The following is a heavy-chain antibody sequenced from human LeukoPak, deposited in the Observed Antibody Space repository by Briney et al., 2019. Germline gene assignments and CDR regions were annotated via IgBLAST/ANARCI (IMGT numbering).Heavy chain of an antibody. V-gene: IGHV4-59*01. CDR2: IYYSGST. CDR1: GGSISSYY. J-gene: IGHJ6*03. CDR3: ASLYYDFWSGYYEGSDYYYMDV. Sequence: SETLSLTCTVSGGSISSYYWSWIRQPPGKGVEWIGYIYYSGSTNYNPSLKSRVTISVDTSKNQFSLKLSSVTAADTAVYYCASLYYDFWSGYYEGSDYYYMDVWGKGTTVTVSS. D-gene: IGHD3-3*01.